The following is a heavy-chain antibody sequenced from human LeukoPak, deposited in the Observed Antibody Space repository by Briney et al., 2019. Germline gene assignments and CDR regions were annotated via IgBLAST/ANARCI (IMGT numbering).Heavy chain of an antibody. Sequence: PGGSLRLSCAASGFAMSTYLMSWLRQAPGKGPEWVAHIKQDGSETYYVDSVKGRFTISRDNAKNSLWLQMNSLRGEDTAMYYCARSISVEGDAWGQGTLVTVSS. J-gene: IGHJ5*02. CDR3: ARSISVEGDA. V-gene: IGHV3-7*01. CDR1: GFAMSTYL. D-gene: IGHD3-3*01. CDR2: IKQDGSET.